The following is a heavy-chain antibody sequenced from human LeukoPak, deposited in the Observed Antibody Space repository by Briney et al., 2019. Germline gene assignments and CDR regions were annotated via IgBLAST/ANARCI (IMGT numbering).Heavy chain of an antibody. CDR3: AREFYDFWSGYYSAGAYDAFDI. J-gene: IGHJ3*02. CDR2: VNTNTGNP. D-gene: IGHD3-3*01. CDR1: GYTFTSYA. Sequence: ASVKVSCKASGYTFTSYAMNWVRQAPGQGLEWMGWVNTNTGNPTYAQGFTGRFVFSLDTSVSTAYLQISSLKAEDTAVYYCAREFYDFWSGYYSAGAYDAFDIWGQGTMVTVSS. V-gene: IGHV7-4-1*02.